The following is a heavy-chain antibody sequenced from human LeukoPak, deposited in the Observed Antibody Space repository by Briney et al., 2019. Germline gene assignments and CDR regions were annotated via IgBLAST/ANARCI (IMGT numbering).Heavy chain of an antibody. D-gene: IGHD3-9*01. V-gene: IGHV4-39*01. J-gene: IGHJ4*02. CDR3: ARHYYDILTGYYERDY. Sequence: SETLSLTCTVSGGSISSSSYYWGWIRQPPGKGLEWIGSIYYSGSTYYNPSLKSRVTISVDTSKNQFSLKLSSVTAADTAVYYCARHYYDILTGYYERDYWGQGTLVTVSS. CDR2: IYYSGST. CDR1: GGSISSSSYY.